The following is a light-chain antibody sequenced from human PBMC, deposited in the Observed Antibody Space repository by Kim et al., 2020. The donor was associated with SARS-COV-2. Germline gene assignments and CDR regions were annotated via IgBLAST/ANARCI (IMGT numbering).Light chain of an antibody. CDR3: QQRYGWPPLT. Sequence: EIVLTQSPATLSLSPGERATLSCRASQSVSPHLAWYQQKRGQAPRVLIYDASNRATGIPARFSGSGSGTDFNLTINGLEPEDLAVYYCQQRYGWPPLTFGGGTKVDIK. CDR2: DAS. CDR1: QSVSPH. V-gene: IGKV3-11*01. J-gene: IGKJ4*01.